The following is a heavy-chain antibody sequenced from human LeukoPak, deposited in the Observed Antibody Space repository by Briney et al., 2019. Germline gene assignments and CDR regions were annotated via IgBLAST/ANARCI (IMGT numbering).Heavy chain of an antibody. J-gene: IGHJ4*02. V-gene: IGHV4-4*07. CDR2: IHTSGST. CDR1: GGSISNYH. D-gene: IGHD6-19*01. CDR3: ARRHISSGCSFDY. Sequence: SETLSETCTVPGGSISNYHWSWIRQPAGKGLEWIGQIHTSGSTNYNPPLKSRVTVSIDTPENQLSLTIRSVTAADTAIYYCARRHISSGCSFDYWGQGTLVTVSS.